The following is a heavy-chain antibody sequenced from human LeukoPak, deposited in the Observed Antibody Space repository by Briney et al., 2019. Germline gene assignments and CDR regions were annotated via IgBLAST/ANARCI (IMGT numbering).Heavy chain of an antibody. D-gene: IGHD3-10*01. J-gene: IGHJ4*02. CDR1: GFIFSNAW. CDR2: IYSGGST. CDR3: ARDPHYYGSGSYFDY. V-gene: IGHV3-66*01. Sequence: PGGSLRLSCAASGFIFSNAWMSWVRQAPGKGLEWVSVIYSGGSTYYADSVKGRFTISRDNSKNTLYLQMNSLRAEDTAVYYCARDPHYYGSGSYFDYWGQGTLVTVSS.